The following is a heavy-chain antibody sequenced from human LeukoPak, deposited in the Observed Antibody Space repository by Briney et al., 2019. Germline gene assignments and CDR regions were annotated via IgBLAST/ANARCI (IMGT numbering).Heavy chain of an antibody. D-gene: IGHD3-10*01. J-gene: IGHJ5*01. Sequence: GGSLRLSCAASGFTFDDYAMHWVRQAPGKGLEWVSLISVDGGTTYYADSVKGRFTIPRDNSKNSLYLQMNSLRTEDTAFYYCAKRGPNGSGSYLNWFDSWGQGTLVTVSS. V-gene: IGHV3-43*02. CDR1: GFTFDDYA. CDR2: ISVDGGTT. CDR3: AKRGPNGSGSYLNWFDS.